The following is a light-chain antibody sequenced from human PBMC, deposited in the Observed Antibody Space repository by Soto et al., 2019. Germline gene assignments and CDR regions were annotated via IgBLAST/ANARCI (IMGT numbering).Light chain of an antibody. Sequence: EIVVTQSPATLSVSPGERVTLSCRASQSVSSSLAWYQQSPGQAPRLLIYDTSTRAPGIAARFSGSGSGTEFTLTISSLQSEDVAVYYCQQYVHWPPGTVGQGTTVEIK. CDR3: QQYVHWPPGT. J-gene: IGKJ1*01. CDR2: DTS. V-gene: IGKV3-15*01. CDR1: QSVSSS.